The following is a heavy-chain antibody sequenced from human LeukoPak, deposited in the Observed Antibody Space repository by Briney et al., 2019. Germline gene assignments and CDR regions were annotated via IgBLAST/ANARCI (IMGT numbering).Heavy chain of an antibody. Sequence: PGGSLRLSCTASGFTFGDYAMSWFRQAPGKGLEWVGFIRSKAYGGTTEYAASVKGRFTISRDDSKSIAYLQMNSLKTEDTAIYYCTRGQHFDWYYIGYFDYWGQGTLVTVSS. V-gene: IGHV3-49*03. D-gene: IGHD3-9*01. CDR1: GFTFGDYA. CDR3: TRGQHFDWYYIGYFDY. CDR2: IRSKAYGGTT. J-gene: IGHJ4*02.